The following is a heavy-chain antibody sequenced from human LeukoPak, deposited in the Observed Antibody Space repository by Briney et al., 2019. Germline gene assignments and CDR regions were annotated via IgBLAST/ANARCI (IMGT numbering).Heavy chain of an antibody. CDR2: ISGSGRTT. CDR1: GFTFSSYA. CDR3: AKDSASGDYTRAYDI. J-gene: IGHJ3*02. Sequence: GGSLRLSCEASGFTFSSYAMTWVRQAQGKGLEWVSTISGSGRTTYYADSVKGRFTVSRDSSKNTLYLQMSSLRAEDTALYYCAKDSASGDYTRAYDIGVQGKLVTVSS. V-gene: IGHV3-23*01. D-gene: IGHD4-17*01.